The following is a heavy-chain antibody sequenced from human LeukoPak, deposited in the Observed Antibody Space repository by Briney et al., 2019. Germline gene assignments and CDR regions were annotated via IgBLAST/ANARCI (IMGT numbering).Heavy chain of an antibody. CDR3: AREAEADEGQPAIKGLDP. V-gene: IGHV1-46*01. CDR2: INPRSGTT. D-gene: IGHD2-21*02. CDR1: GYTFTSYA. Sequence: ASVKVSCKASGYTFTSYAMHWVRQAPGQGLEWMGVINPRSGTTSNGQNFQGRVTMTRDTSTSTVYMELTSLRSDDTAMYYCAREAEADEGQPAIKGLDPWGQGTLVTVSS. J-gene: IGHJ5*02.